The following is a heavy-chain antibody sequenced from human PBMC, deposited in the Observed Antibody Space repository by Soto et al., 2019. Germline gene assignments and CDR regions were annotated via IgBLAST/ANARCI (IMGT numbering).Heavy chain of an antibody. J-gene: IGHJ5*02. CDR3: ARNLKRWDHWLHP. CDR2: IYHSGST. CDR1: GGAISSYY. D-gene: IGHD1-26*01. Sequence: SETLSLTGSVSGGAISSYYWSWIRRPPGKGLEWIGHIYHSGSTKYNPSLMSRVTISVDTSKNQFSLKRSSVTAADPAVYYCARNLKRWDHWLHPCGQGPLVTVYS. V-gene: IGHV4-59*01.